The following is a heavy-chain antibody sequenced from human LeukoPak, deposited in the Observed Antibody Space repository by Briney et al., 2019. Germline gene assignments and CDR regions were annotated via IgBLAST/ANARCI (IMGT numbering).Heavy chain of an antibody. CDR1: GGSISSYY. V-gene: IGHV4-4*07. CDR3: AGSVYSNYGALYFDY. D-gene: IGHD4-11*01. CDR2: IYTSGRT. Sequence: SETLSLTCTVSGGSISSYYWSWIRQPAGKGLEWIGRIYTSGRTNYNPSLKSRVPMSVDTSKYQFSLKLSSVTAADTAVYYCAGSVYSNYGALYFDYWGQGTLVTVSS. J-gene: IGHJ4*02.